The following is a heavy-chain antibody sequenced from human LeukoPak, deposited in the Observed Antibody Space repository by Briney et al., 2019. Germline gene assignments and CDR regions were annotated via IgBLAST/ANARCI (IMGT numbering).Heavy chain of an antibody. V-gene: IGHV1-3*03. CDR3: ARAYCSGGSCYGGGSDY. D-gene: IGHD2-15*01. CDR2: INAGNGNT. CDR1: GYTFTSYA. J-gene: IGHJ4*02. Sequence: ASVKVPCKASGYTFTSYAMHWVRQAPGQRLEWMGWINAGNGNTKYSQEFQGRVTITRDTSASTAYMELSSLRSEDMAVYYCARAYCSGGSCYGGGSDYWGQGTLVTVSS.